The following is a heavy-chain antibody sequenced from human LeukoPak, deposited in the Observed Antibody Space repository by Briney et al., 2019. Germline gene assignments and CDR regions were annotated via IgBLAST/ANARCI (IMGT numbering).Heavy chain of an antibody. J-gene: IGHJ4*02. D-gene: IGHD6-19*01. CDR1: EYTFTGYY. V-gene: IGHV1-2*02. CDR3: ARGVLSKYSSGWYLVY. Sequence: EASVKVSCKASEYTFTGYYMHWVRQAPGQGLEWMGWINPNSGGTNYAQKFQGRVTMTRDTSISTAYMELSRLRSDDTAVYYCARGVLSKYSSGWYLVYWGQGTLVTVSS. CDR2: INPNSGGT.